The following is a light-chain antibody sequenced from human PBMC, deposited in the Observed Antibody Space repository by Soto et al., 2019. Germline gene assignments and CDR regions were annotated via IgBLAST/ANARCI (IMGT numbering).Light chain of an antibody. Sequence: EIVLTQSPGTLSLSPGERATLSCRASQSVSSYLVWYQQKPSQAPRLLIYDASTRATGIPARFSGSGSGTDFTLTISSLEPEDSAVYYCQHRSSWPITFGGGTKVEI. CDR2: DAS. CDR1: QSVSSY. V-gene: IGKV3-11*01. CDR3: QHRSSWPIT. J-gene: IGKJ4*01.